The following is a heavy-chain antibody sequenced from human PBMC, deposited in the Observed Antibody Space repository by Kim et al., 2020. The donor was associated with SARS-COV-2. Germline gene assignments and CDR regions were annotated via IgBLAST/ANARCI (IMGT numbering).Heavy chain of an antibody. CDR1: GFTPSDHF. CDR2: IRNKARSYTT. Sequence: GGSLRLSCAVSGFTPSDHFMDWVRQAPGRGLEWVGRIRNKARSYTTEYASSVKGRFTISRDDSNNSLYLQMNGLKTEDKAVYYCVRVGPLAGYRYLDYWGQGTLVTVSS. V-gene: IGHV3-72*01. CDR3: VRVGPLAGYRYLDY. J-gene: IGHJ4*02. D-gene: IGHD3-9*01.